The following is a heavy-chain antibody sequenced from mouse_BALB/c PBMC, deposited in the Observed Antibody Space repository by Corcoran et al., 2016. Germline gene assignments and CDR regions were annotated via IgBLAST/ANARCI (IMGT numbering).Heavy chain of an antibody. CDR1: GYTFTSYV. CDR2: INPYNDGT. CDR3: AREGITTVHDY. V-gene: IGHV1S136*01. J-gene: IGHJ2*01. Sequence: EVQLQQSGPELVKPGASVKMSCKASGYTFTSYVMHWVKQKPGQGLEWIGYINPYNDGTKYNEKFKGKATLTSDKSSSTAYMELSSLTSEDSAVYYCAREGITTVHDYWGQGTTLTVSS. D-gene: IGHD1-1*01.